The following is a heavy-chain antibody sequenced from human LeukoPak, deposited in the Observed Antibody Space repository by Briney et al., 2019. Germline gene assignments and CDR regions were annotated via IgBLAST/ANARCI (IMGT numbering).Heavy chain of an antibody. D-gene: IGHD2-21*01. CDR1: GGSISSGGYY. CDR3: ARARAGLRYGMDV. J-gene: IGHJ6*02. Sequence: PSQTLSLTCTVSGGSISSGGYYWSWIRQHPGKGLEWVGYIYYSGSTYYNPSLKSRVTISVDTSKNQFSLKLSSVTAADTAVYYCARARAGLRYGMDVWGQGTTATVSS. CDR2: IYYSGST. V-gene: IGHV4-31*03.